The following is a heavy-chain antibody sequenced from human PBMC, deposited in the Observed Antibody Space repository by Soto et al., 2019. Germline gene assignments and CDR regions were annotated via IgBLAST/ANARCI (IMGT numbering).Heavy chain of an antibody. D-gene: IGHD2-2*01. J-gene: IGHJ4*02. CDR1: GFTFSSKA. Sequence: PGGSLRLSCAASGFTFSSKAMHWVRQAPGKGLEWVAVISYDGSNKFYADSVKGRFTISRDNSKNTLYLQMNSLRAEDTAVYHCAKSVVAPAEIDYWGQGTLVTVSS. V-gene: IGHV3-30-3*01. CDR2: ISYDGSNK. CDR3: AKSVVAPAEIDY.